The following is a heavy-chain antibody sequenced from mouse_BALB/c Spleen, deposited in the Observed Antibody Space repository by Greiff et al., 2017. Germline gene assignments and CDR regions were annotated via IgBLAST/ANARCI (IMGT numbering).Heavy chain of an antibody. Sequence: EVMLVESGGGLVQPGGSLKLSCAASGFTFSSYGMSWVRQTPDKRLELVATINSNGGSTYYPDSVKGRFTISRDNAKNTLYLQMSSLKSEDTAMYYCARVRRYDGNAMDYWGQGTSVTVSS. V-gene: IGHV5-6-3*01. D-gene: IGHD2-14*01. CDR3: ARVRRYDGNAMDY. CDR1: GFTFSSYG. CDR2: INSNGGST. J-gene: IGHJ4*01.